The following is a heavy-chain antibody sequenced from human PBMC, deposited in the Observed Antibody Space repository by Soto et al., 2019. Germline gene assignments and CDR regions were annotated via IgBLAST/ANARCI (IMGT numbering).Heavy chain of an antibody. CDR2: IIPIFGTA. V-gene: IGHV1-69*13. Sequence: ASVKVSCKSSGGTLSSYAIIWVRQAPGQGLEWMGGIIPIFGTANYAQKFQGRVTITADESTSTAYMELSSLRSEDTAVYYCARVDVVVPAATPGYFYYYGMDVWGQGTTVTVSS. D-gene: IGHD2-2*01. CDR1: GGTLSSYA. CDR3: ARVDVVVPAATPGYFYYYGMDV. J-gene: IGHJ6*02.